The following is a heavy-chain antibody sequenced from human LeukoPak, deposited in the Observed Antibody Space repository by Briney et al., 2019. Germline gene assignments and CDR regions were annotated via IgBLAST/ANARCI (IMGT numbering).Heavy chain of an antibody. CDR3: AKMLRFGYGYQYYTMDV. CDR2: ISGTGGST. J-gene: IGHJ6*02. CDR1: GFTFNNYG. D-gene: IGHD5-18*01. V-gene: IGHV3-23*01. Sequence: GGSLRLSCAGSGFTFNNYGMSWVRQAPGKGLEWVSGISGTGGSTYYADSVKGRFTISRDNSKNMLYLQMDSLSPEDTALYFCAKMLRFGYGYQYYTMDVWGQGTTVSVSS.